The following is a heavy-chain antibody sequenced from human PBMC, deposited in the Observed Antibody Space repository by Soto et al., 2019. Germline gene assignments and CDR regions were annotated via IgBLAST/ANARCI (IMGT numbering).Heavy chain of an antibody. CDR1: GGTFSSYA. CDR3: ARGNPYDSSGYYPYYGMDV. Sequence: QVQLVQSGAEVKKPGSSVKVSCKASGGTFSSYAISWVRQAPGQGLEWMGGIIPIFGTANYAQKFQGRVTITAGESTSTAYMELSSLRSEDTAVYYCARGNPYDSSGYYPYYGMDVWGQGTTVTVSS. J-gene: IGHJ6*02. D-gene: IGHD3-22*01. V-gene: IGHV1-69*01. CDR2: IIPIFGTA.